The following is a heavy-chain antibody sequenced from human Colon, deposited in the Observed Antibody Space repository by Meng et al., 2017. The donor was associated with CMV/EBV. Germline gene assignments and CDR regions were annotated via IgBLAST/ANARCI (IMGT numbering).Heavy chain of an antibody. Sequence: GESLKISCAASEFTFSSYAMSWVRQAPGKGLEWVSVIYSGGSSTYYADSVKGRFTISRDNSKNTLYLQMNGLRAEDTAVYYCAKQRAMVLDYWGQGTLVTVSS. CDR2: IYSGGSST. CDR1: EFTFSSYA. CDR3: AKQRAMVLDY. J-gene: IGHJ4*02. D-gene: IGHD5-18*01. V-gene: IGHV3-23*03.